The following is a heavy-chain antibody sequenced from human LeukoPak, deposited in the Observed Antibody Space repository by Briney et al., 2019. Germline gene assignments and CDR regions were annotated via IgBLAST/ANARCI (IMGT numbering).Heavy chain of an antibody. CDR3: ARDPTYYYDSSGYSARYYMDA. D-gene: IGHD3-22*01. CDR2: ISGSIGST. Sequence: PGGSLRLSCAASGFTFSSYAMNWVRQAPGKGLEWVSTISGSIGSTYYADSVKGRFTISRDNSKNTLFLQMNSLRAEDTAVYYCARDPTYYYDSSGYSARYYMDAWGKGTTVTVSS. V-gene: IGHV3-23*01. J-gene: IGHJ6*03. CDR1: GFTFSSYA.